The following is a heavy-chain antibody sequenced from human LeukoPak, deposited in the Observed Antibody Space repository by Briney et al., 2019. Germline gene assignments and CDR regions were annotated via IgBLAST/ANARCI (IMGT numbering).Heavy chain of an antibody. CDR3: ARDTYDCVCWSYPNNY. Sequence: ASVKVSCKAAGCTFSSYAISWVRQAPGQGLEWMGRIIPILGIANYAQKFPGRVTITADKSTSTAYMELSSLRSEDSAVYYCARDTYDCVCWSYPNNYWGQGTLVTVAS. D-gene: IGHD3-16*01. CDR1: GCTFSSYA. CDR2: IIPILGIA. V-gene: IGHV1-69*04. J-gene: IGHJ4*02.